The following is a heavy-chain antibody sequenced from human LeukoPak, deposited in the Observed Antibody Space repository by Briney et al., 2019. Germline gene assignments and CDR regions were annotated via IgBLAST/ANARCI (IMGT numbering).Heavy chain of an antibody. CDR2: INHSGST. Sequence: KPSETLSLTCAVYGGSFSGYYWSWIRQPPGKGLEWIGEINHSGSTNYNPSLKSRVTISVDTSKNQFSLKLSSVTAADTAVYYCARGRYCSSTSCYNVPGGDYWGQGTLLTVSS. CDR3: ARGRYCSSTSCYNVPGGDY. J-gene: IGHJ4*02. V-gene: IGHV4-34*01. CDR1: GGSFSGYY. D-gene: IGHD2-2*01.